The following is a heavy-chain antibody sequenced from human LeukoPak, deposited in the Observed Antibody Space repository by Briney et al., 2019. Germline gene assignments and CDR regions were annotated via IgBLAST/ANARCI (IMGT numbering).Heavy chain of an antibody. D-gene: IGHD3-10*01. CDR3: ARDLYGSGSYTVIDY. Sequence: GGSLGLSCAASGFTFSDYYMSWIRQAPGKGLEWVSYISSSGSTIYYADSVKGRFTISRDNAKNSLYLQMNSLRAEDTAVYYCARDLYGSGSYTVIDYWGQGTLVTVSS. J-gene: IGHJ4*02. CDR2: ISSSGSTI. CDR1: GFTFSDYY. V-gene: IGHV3-11*01.